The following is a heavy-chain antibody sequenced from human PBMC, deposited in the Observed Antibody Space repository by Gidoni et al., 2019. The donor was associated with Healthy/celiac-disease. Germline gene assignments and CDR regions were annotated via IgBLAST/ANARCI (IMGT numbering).Heavy chain of an antibody. CDR2: IYYSGST. D-gene: IGHD3-10*01. CDR1: GGSISSYY. CDR3: ARTLWFGDNGMDV. Sequence: QVQLQESGPGLVKPSETLSLTFTGSGGSISSYYWSWIRQPPGKGLEWIGYIYYSGSTNYNPSLKSRVTIAVDTSKNQFSLKLSSVTAADTAVYYCARTLWFGDNGMDVWGQGTTVTVSS. V-gene: IGHV4-59*01. J-gene: IGHJ6*02.